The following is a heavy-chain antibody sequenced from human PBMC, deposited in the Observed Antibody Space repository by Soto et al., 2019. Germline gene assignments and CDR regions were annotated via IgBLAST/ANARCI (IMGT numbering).Heavy chain of an antibody. CDR2: ISYDGSNK. J-gene: IGHJ4*02. CDR1: GFTFSSYA. CDR3: ARWSTGSYYSYFDY. Sequence: GGSLTLSCAAYGFTFSSYAMNWVRQAPGKGLEWVAVISYDGSNKYYADSVKGRFTISRDNSKNTPYLQMNSLRAEDTAVYYCARWSTGSYYSYFDYWGQGTLVTVS. V-gene: IGHV3-30-3*01. D-gene: IGHD3-10*01.